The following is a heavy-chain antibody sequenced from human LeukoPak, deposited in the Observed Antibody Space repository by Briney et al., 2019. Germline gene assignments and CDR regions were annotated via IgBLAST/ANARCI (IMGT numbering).Heavy chain of an antibody. V-gene: IGHV1-8*01. CDR1: GYTFTTYD. D-gene: IGHD2-15*01. CDR2: MNPNRGNT. J-gene: IGHJ5*02. CDR3: ARGYCSGGSCYPSGNWFDP. Sequence: ASVKVSCKASGYTFTTYDINWVRQATGQGLEWMGWMNPNRGNTGYAQKFQGRVTMTRDTSITTAYMELSSLSSEDTAIYYCARGYCSGGSCYPSGNWFDPWGQGTLVTVSS.